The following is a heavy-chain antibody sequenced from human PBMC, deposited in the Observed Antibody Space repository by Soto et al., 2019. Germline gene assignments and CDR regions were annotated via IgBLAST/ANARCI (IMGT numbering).Heavy chain of an antibody. V-gene: IGHV1-69*13. J-gene: IGHJ6*02. Sequence: GASVKVSCKASGGTFSSYAISWVRQAPGQGLEWMGGIIPIFGTANYAQKFQGRVTITADESTSTAYMELSSLRSEDTAVYYCAREEEAAGTPRNYYYGMDVWGQGTTVTVSS. CDR1: GGTFSSYA. D-gene: IGHD6-13*01. CDR2: IIPIFGTA. CDR3: AREEEAAGTPRNYYYGMDV.